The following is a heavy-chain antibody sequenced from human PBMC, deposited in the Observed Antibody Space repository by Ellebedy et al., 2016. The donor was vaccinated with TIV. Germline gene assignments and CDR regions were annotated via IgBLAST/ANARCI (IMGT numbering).Heavy chain of an antibody. CDR2: INYSGST. CDR1: GDSVSNGRYH. V-gene: IGHV4-61*01. J-gene: IGHJ2*01. CDR3: ARLAVFGVVLDL. D-gene: IGHD3-3*01. Sequence: SETLSLTCTVSGDSVSNGRYHWTWIRQPPGTGLEWIGIINYSGSTNYNPSLKSRLTFSIDTSRNQFSLKLNSVTAADTAVYYCARLAVFGVVLDLWGRGTLVTVSS.